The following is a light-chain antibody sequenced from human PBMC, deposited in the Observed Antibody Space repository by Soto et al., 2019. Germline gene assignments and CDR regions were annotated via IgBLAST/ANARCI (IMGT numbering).Light chain of an antibody. V-gene: IGLV2-14*03. J-gene: IGLJ1*01. CDR2: DVS. Sequence: QSALTQPASVSGSPGQSITSSCNGTIGDVGAYKYVSWYQHLPDKVPKLMIYDVSNRPSGVSDRFSGSKSGNTASLTIPGLQAEDEADYYCSSYTSSSTYVFGTGTKVTVL. CDR1: IGDVGAYKY. CDR3: SSYTSSSTYV.